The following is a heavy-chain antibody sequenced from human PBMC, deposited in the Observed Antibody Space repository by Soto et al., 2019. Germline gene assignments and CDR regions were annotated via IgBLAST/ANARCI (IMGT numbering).Heavy chain of an antibody. D-gene: IGHD4-17*01. V-gene: IGHV4-59*12. CDR2: LYNTGST. CDR3: SRNGDWNFDY. Sequence: SETLSLTCTVSGASISRYYWSWIRQSPGKGLEWIGYLYNTGSTIYNPSLKSRVIMSVDKSKNQFSLKLSSVTAADTAVYYCSRNGDWNFDYWGQGALVTVSS. CDR1: GASISRYY. J-gene: IGHJ4*02.